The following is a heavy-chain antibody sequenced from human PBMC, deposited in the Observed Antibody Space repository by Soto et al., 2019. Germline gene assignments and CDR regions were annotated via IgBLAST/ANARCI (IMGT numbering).Heavy chain of an antibody. CDR2: IYWHDDK. J-gene: IGHJ4*02. V-gene: IGHV2-5*01. CDR1: GFSLSTTGVG. D-gene: IGHD3-16*01. CDR3: AHRGGATVGLYYFDY. Sequence: QITLKESGPTLVQPTQTLTLTCTFSGFSLSTTGVGVSWISQPPGKALEWLALIYWHDDKRNSPSLKSRLTITKHTSNNQAVLTMTNMDPVDTAAYYCAHRGGATVGLYYFDYWGQGALVTVSS.